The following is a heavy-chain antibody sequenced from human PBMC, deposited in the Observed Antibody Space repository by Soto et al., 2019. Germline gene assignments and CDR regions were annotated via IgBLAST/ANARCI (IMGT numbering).Heavy chain of an antibody. V-gene: IGHV4-61*01. D-gene: IGHD6-19*01. CDR2: IYYSGST. Sequence: QVQLQESGPGLVKPSETLSLTCTVSGGSVSSGSYYWSWIRQPSGKGLEWIGYIYYSGSTNYNPSLKSRVTISVDTSKNQFSLKLSSVTAADTAVYYCARDLGAVAGFDYWGQGTLVTVSS. CDR1: GGSVSSGSYY. CDR3: ARDLGAVAGFDY. J-gene: IGHJ4*02.